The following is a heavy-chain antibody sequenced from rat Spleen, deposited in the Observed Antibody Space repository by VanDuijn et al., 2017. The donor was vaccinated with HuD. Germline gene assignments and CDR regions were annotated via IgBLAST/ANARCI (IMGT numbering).Heavy chain of an antibody. Sequence: EVQLVESDGGLVQPGRSLKLSCAASGFTFSDYYMAWVRQAPTKGLEWVATINYDGSSTKYRDSVKGRFTISRDNAKSTLYLQMDSLKSEDTATYYCARSVFDYWGQGVMVTVSS. V-gene: IGHV5-7*01. J-gene: IGHJ2*01. CDR1: GFTFSDYY. CDR2: INYDGSST. CDR3: ARSVFDY.